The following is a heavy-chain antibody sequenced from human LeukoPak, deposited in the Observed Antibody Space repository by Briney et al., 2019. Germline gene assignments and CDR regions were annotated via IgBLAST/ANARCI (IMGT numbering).Heavy chain of an antibody. CDR1: GYTFTSYD. V-gene: IGHV1-8*01. D-gene: IGHD1-26*01. Sequence: ASVKVSCKASGYTFTSYDINWVRQATGQGLEWMGWMNPNSGNTAYAQKFQGRVTITRNTSISTAYMELSSLRSEDTAVYYCARGKSRGSHIDYWGQGTLVTVSS. J-gene: IGHJ4*02. CDR3: ARGKSRGSHIDY. CDR2: MNPNSGNT.